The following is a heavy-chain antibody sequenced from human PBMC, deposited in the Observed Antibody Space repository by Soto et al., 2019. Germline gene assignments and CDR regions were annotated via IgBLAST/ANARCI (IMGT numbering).Heavy chain of an antibody. V-gene: IGHV4-59*02. Sequence: SETLSFTCIVSGGSVNSYQWSWIRQPPGKGLEWIGYIYYSGSTSYNPSLKSRVTISLDTSKNQLSLRLSSVTAADTAVYYCAADSSSYGSYYYAMDVWGQGTTVTVSS. J-gene: IGHJ6*02. CDR2: IYYSGST. D-gene: IGHD6-13*01. CDR3: AADSSSYGSYYYAMDV. CDR1: GGSVNSYQ.